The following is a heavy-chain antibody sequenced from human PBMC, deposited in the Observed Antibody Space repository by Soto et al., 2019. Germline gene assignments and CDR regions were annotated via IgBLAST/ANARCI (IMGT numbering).Heavy chain of an antibody. CDR1: GFTFSSYA. CDR2: ISGSGGST. Sequence: EVQLLESGGGLVQPGGSLRLSCAASGFTFSSYAMGWVRQAPGKGLEWVSAISGSGGSTYYADSVKGRFTISRDKSKNTLYLQRNSLRAEDTAVYYCANQHSSGWYYYYYGMDVWGQGTTVTVSS. J-gene: IGHJ6*02. D-gene: IGHD6-19*01. V-gene: IGHV3-23*01. CDR3: ANQHSSGWYYYYYGMDV.